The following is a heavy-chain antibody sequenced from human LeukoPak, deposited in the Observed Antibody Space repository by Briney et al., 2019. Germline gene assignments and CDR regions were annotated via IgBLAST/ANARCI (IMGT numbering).Heavy chain of an antibody. CDR1: GFTFGDYA. D-gene: IGHD1-26*01. CDR3: ARVGSSGSYNEDY. CDR2: ISSSSSYI. V-gene: IGHV3-21*01. J-gene: IGHJ4*02. Sequence: GGSLRLSCTASGFTFGDYAMSWVRQAPGKGLEWVSSISSSSSYIYYADSVKGRFTISRDNAKNSLYLQMNTLRAEDTAVYYCARVGSSGSYNEDYWGQGTLVTVSS.